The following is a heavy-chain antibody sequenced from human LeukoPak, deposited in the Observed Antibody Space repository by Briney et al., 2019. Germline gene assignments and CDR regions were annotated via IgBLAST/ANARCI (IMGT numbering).Heavy chain of an antibody. CDR1: GYTFTGYY. J-gene: IGHJ4*02. CDR3: VRADPVDY. Sequence: ASVKVSCKASGYTFTGYYMHWARQAPGQGLEWMGWISSDTGGTKFARKFQSRVTMTRDTSISTAYMELRSLRSDDTAVYYCVRADPVDYWGQGTRITVSS. CDR2: ISSDTGGT. V-gene: IGHV1-2*02.